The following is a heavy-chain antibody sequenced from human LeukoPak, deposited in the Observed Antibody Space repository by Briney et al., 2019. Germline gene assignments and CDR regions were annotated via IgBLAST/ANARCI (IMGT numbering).Heavy chain of an antibody. V-gene: IGHV3-21*04. CDR2: ISSSSSYI. J-gene: IGHJ1*01. Sequence: GGSLRLSCAASGFTFSSYSMNWVRQAPGKGLEWVSSISSSSSYIYYADSVKGRFTISRDNSKNTLYLQMNSLRAEDTAVYCCAKDPAAPDYGGKWGAEYFQHWGQGTLVTVSS. CDR1: GFTFSSYS. D-gene: IGHD4-23*01. CDR3: AKDPAAPDYGGKWGAEYFQH.